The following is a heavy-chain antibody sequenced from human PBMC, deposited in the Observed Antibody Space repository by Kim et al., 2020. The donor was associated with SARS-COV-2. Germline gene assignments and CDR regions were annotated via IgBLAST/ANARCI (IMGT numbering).Heavy chain of an antibody. Sequence: SVKVSCKASGGTFSSYAISWVRQAPGQGLEWMGGIIPIFGTANYAQKFQGRVTITADESTSTAYMELSSLRSEDTAVYYCASSTVVTKYNWFDPWGQGTLVTVSS. J-gene: IGHJ5*02. CDR2: IIPIFGTA. CDR3: ASSTVVTKYNWFDP. D-gene: IGHD4-17*01. CDR1: GGTFSSYA. V-gene: IGHV1-69*13.